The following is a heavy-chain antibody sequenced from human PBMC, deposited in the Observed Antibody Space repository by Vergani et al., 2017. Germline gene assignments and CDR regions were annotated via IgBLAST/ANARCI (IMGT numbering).Heavy chain of an antibody. Sequence: EVQLVQSGAEVKKPGESLKISCKGSGYSFTSYWIGWVRQMPGKGLEWMGIIYPGDSYTRYSPSFQGQVTISADKSISTAYLQWGSLKASDTAMYYCAGAYCGGDCYSGYWFDPWGQGTLVTVSS. V-gene: IGHV5-51*03. CDR2: IYPGDSYT. CDR1: GYSFTSYW. D-gene: IGHD2-21*01. CDR3: AGAYCGGDCYSGYWFDP. J-gene: IGHJ5*02.